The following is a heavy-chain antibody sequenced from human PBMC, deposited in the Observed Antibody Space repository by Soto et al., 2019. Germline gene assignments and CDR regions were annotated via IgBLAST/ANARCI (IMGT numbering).Heavy chain of an antibody. CDR1: GGSISSGGYY. CDR3: ARTRSSSWYFLDP. CDR2: IYYSGST. J-gene: IGHJ5*02. Sequence: SETLSLTCTVSGGSISSGGYYWSWIRQHPGKGLEWIGYIYYSGSTYYNPSLKSRVTISVDTSKNQFSLKLSSVTAADTAVYYCARTRSSSWYFLDPWGQGTLVTVSS. D-gene: IGHD6-13*01. V-gene: IGHV4-31*03.